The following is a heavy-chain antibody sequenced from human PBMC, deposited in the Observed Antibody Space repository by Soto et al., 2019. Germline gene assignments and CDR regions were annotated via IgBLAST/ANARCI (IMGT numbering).Heavy chain of an antibody. D-gene: IGHD2-15*01. CDR1: GYSFTSYW. J-gene: IGHJ6*02. CDR2: IYPGDSDT. V-gene: IGHV5-51*01. CDR3: ARASGKGTYYYYYGMDV. Sequence: GESLKISCKGSGYSFTSYWIGWVRQMPGKGLEWMGIIYPGDSDTRYSPSFQGQVTISADKSISTAYLQWSSLKASDTAMYYCARASGKGTYYYYYGMDVWGQGTMVTVSS.